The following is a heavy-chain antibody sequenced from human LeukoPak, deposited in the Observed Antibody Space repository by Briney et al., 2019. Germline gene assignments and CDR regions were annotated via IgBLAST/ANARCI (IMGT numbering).Heavy chain of an antibody. J-gene: IGHJ4*02. V-gene: IGHV3-74*01. CDR1: GFTFSSYW. Sequence: GGSLRLSCAASGFTFSSYWMHWVRQVPGKGVVWVSRINSDGSTTNYANSVKGRFTISRDNAKNTLYLQMNSLRAEDTAVYYCGRGYTSRLDYWGQGTLVTVSS. CDR3: GRGYTSRLDY. CDR2: INSDGSTT. D-gene: IGHD5-18*01.